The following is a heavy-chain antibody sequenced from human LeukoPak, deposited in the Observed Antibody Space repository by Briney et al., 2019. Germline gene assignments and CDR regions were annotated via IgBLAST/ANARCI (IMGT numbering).Heavy chain of an antibody. CDR1: GGSISSYY. CDR2: IYYSGST. D-gene: IGHD3-9*01. CDR3: ARMGGGITIFFDY. Sequence: SETLSLTCTVSGGSISSYYWSWIRQPPGKGLEWIGYIYYSGSTNYNPSLKSRVTISVDTSKNQFSLKLSSVTAADTAVYYCARMGGGITIFFDYWGQGTLVTVSS. V-gene: IGHV4-59*01. J-gene: IGHJ4*02.